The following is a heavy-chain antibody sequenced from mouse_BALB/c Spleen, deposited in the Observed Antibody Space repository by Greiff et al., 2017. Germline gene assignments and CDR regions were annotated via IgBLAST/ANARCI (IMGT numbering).Heavy chain of an antibody. CDR2: IDPANGNT. D-gene: IGHD4-1*01. J-gene: IGHJ3*01. V-gene: IGHV14-3*02. CDR3: ARGELGNWAWFAY. CDR1: GFNIKDTY. Sequence: EVQLQQSGAELVKPGASVKLSCTASGFNIKDTYMHWVKQRPEQGLEWIGRIDPANGNTKYDPKFQGKATITADTSSNTAYLQLSSLTSEDTAVYYCARGELGNWAWFAYWGQGTLVTVSA.